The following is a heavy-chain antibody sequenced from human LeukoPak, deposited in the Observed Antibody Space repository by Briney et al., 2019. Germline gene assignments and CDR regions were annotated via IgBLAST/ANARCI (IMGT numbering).Heavy chain of an antibody. V-gene: IGHV4-4*07. CDR1: GGSISSYY. J-gene: IGHJ4*02. CDR3: ARESYYYDSSGYRRFDY. Sequence: PSETLSLTCTVSGGSISSYYWSWIRQPAGKGLEWIGRIYSSGSTNYNPSLKSRVTLSVDTSKNQFSLKLSSVTAADTAVYYCARESYYYDSSGYRRFDYWGQGTLVTVSS. CDR2: IYSSGST. D-gene: IGHD3-22*01.